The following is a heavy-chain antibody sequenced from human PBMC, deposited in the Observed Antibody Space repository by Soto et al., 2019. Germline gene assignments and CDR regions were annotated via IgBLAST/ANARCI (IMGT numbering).Heavy chain of an antibody. D-gene: IGHD2-2*01. V-gene: IGHV4-59*08. CDR2: IYYRGST. CDR1: GGSISSYY. Sequence: PSETLSLTCTVSGGSISSYYWSCIRQPPGKGLEWIGYIYYRGSTNYNPSLKSRVTISVDTSKNQFSLKLSSVTAADTAVYYCARGYCSSTSCYAPPGDYWGQGTLVTVSS. CDR3: ARGYCSSTSCYAPPGDY. J-gene: IGHJ4*02.